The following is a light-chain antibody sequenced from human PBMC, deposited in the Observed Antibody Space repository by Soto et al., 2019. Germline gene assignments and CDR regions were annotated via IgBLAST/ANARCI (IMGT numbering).Light chain of an antibody. Sequence: DIVMTQSPDSLAVSLGERATINCKSSQSVLYSSNNKNYLAWYQQKPGQPPKLLISWASTRESGVPDRFRGSGSGTDFTLPISSLLAEDVAVYYCQQYYSAPYTFGQGTKLEIK. V-gene: IGKV4-1*01. CDR3: QQYYSAPYT. J-gene: IGKJ2*01. CDR2: WAS. CDR1: QSVLYSSNNKNY.